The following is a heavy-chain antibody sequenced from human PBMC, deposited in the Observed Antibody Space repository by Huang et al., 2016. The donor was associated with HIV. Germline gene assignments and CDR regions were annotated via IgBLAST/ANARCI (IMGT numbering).Heavy chain of an antibody. CDR3: TTDRDYGDYVADAFDI. V-gene: IGHV3-15*01. D-gene: IGHD4-17*01. CDR1: GSTFSNAW. J-gene: IGHJ3*02. CDR2: IKSKNASGTT. Sequence: EVQLVESGGGLVKPGGSLRLSCAASGSTFSNAWMSWVRQAAGKGLELVCRIKSKNASGTTDYAAPGKGRFTISRDDSKNTLYLQMNTLKTEDTAVYYCTTDRDYGDYVADAFDIWGQGTMVTVSS.